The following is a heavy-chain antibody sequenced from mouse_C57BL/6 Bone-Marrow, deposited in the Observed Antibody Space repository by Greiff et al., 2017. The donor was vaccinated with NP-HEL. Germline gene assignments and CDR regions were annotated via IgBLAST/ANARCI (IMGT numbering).Heavy chain of an antibody. D-gene: IGHD1-1*01. CDR2: IDPSDSYT. V-gene: IGHV1-69*01. J-gene: IGHJ3*01. CDR1: GYTFTSYW. CDR3: AREMNYGSSPWFAY. Sequence: VQLQQPGAELVMPGASVKLSCKASGYTFTSYWMHWVKQRPGQGLEWIGEIDPSDSYTNYNQKFKGKSTLTVDKSSSTAYMQLSSLTSEDSAVYYCAREMNYGSSPWFAYWGQGTLVTVSA.